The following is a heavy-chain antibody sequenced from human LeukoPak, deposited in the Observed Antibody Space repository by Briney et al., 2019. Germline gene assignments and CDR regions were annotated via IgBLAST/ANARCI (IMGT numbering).Heavy chain of an antibody. D-gene: IGHD2-2*01. Sequence: GGSLRLSCAASGFTFSSYAMSWVRQAPGKGLEWVSAISGSGGSTYYADSVKGRFTISRDNSKNTLYLQMNSLGAEDTAVYYCALTVGYCSSTSCYFDYWGQGTLVTVSS. CDR1: GFTFSSYA. V-gene: IGHV3-23*01. J-gene: IGHJ4*02. CDR3: ALTVGYCSSTSCYFDY. CDR2: ISGSGGST.